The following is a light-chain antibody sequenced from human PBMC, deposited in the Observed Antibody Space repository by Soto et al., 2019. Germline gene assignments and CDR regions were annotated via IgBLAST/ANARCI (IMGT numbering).Light chain of an antibody. Sequence: QSALTQPPSASGSPGQSVTISCTGTSSDVGGYNYVSWYQQHPGNAPKRMIYEVSKRPSGVPDRFSGSKSGNTASLTVSGLQAEDEADYYCSSYAGSNNVVFGGGTKLTVL. CDR1: SSDVGGYNY. V-gene: IGLV2-8*01. J-gene: IGLJ2*01. CDR2: EVS. CDR3: SSYAGSNNVV.